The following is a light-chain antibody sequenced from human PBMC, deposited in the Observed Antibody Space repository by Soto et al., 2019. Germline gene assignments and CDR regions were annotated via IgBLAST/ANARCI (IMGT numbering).Light chain of an antibody. CDR1: SSDVGSYNL. CDR2: EDS. J-gene: IGLJ1*01. V-gene: IGLV2-23*01. Sequence: QSVLTQPASVSGSPGQSITISCTGTSSDVGSYNLVSWYQHHPGKAPKVMIYEDSQRTSGVSNRFSGSKSGNTASLTISGLQAEDEADYYCCSYAGSSTDYVFGTGTKLTVL. CDR3: CSYAGSSTDYV.